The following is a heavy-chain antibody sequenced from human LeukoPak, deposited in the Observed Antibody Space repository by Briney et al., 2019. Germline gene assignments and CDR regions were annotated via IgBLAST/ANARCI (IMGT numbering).Heavy chain of an antibody. J-gene: IGHJ4*02. CDR3: ARASGSSLYFQY. Sequence: GGSLRLSCAASGFTFSSYGMHWVRQAPGKGLEWVAVISYDGSNKYYADSVKGRFTISRDNSKNTLYLQINSLRAEDTAVYYCARASGSSLYFQYWGQGTLVTVSS. D-gene: IGHD1-26*01. CDR1: GFTFSSYG. CDR2: ISYDGSNK. V-gene: IGHV3-30*03.